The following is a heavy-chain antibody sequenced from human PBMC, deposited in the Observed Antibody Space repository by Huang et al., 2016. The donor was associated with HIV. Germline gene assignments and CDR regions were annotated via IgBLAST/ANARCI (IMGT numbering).Heavy chain of an antibody. J-gene: IGHJ3*02. D-gene: IGHD2-21*02. V-gene: IGHV3-53*01. Sequence: EVQLLESGGGLIQPGGSLRLSCAVSGFTVSSNYMSWVRQAPGKGLEWVSVIHNGGNTYYADSVKGRFAISRDKFKNTLYLQMNSLRAEDTAVYYCARECCGGDCFRSRDAYIWGQGTMVTVAS. CDR1: GFTVSSNY. CDR2: IHNGGNT. CDR3: ARECCGGDCFRSRDAYI.